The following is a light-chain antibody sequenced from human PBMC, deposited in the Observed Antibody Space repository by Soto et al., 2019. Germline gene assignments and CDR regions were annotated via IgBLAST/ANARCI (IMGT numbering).Light chain of an antibody. CDR1: SSDVGGYNS. CDR2: DVS. J-gene: IGLJ2*01. CDR3: SSYTSSSTLL. V-gene: IGLV2-14*01. Sequence: QSVLTQPASVSGSPGQSITISCTGTSSDVGGYNSVSWYQQHPAKAPKLIIYDVSNRPSGVSNRFPGSKSGNTASLTISGLQAEDEADYYCSSYTSSSTLLFGGGTKLTVL.